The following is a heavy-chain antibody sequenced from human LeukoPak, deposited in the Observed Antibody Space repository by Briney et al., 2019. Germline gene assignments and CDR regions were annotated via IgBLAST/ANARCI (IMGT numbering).Heavy chain of an antibody. CDR2: IFYSGST. CDR3: AGTSSSWEPFDY. V-gene: IGHV4-59*01. D-gene: IGHD6-13*01. Sequence: SETLSLTCTVSGGSISSYYWSWIRQPPGKGLEWIGFIFYSGSTNYNPSLKSRVTISVDTSKNQFSLKLSSVTAADTAVYYCAGTSSSWEPFDYWGQGTLVTVSS. CDR1: GGSISSYY. J-gene: IGHJ4*02.